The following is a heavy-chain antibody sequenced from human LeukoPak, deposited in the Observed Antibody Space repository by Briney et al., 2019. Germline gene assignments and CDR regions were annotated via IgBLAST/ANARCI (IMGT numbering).Heavy chain of an antibody. Sequence: GASVKVSCKASGYTFNTYGISWVRQAPGQRPEWMGWINTDNGNTKYAQKFQGRVTMTTDTSTSTAYMELSRLRSDDTAVYYCARGFDWLSYYFDYWGQGTLVTVSS. V-gene: IGHV1-18*01. CDR1: GYTFNTYG. J-gene: IGHJ4*02. D-gene: IGHD3-9*01. CDR3: ARGFDWLSYYFDY. CDR2: INTDNGNT.